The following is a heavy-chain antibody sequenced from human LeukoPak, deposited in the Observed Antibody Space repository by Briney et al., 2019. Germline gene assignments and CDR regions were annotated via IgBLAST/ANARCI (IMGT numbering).Heavy chain of an antibody. CDR1: GGSFSGYY. CDR2: INHSGST. D-gene: IGHD6-19*01. Sequence: SETLSLTCAVYGGSFSGYYWSWIRQPPGKGLEWIGEINHSGSTNYNPSLKSRVTISVDTSKNQFSLKLSSVTAADTAVYYCARGFAGWLVLRYWGQGTLVTVSS. CDR3: ARGFAGWLVLRY. J-gene: IGHJ4*02. V-gene: IGHV4-34*01.